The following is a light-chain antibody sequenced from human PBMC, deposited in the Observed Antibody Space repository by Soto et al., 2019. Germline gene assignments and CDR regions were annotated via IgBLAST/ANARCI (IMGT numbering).Light chain of an antibody. CDR2: DDS. CDR1: NIGSKS. V-gene: IGLV3-21*02. J-gene: IGLJ2*01. Sequence: SYELTQPPSVSVAPGQTASITCVGNNIGSKSVHWYQQKPGQAPVLVVYDDSDRPSGIPERFSGSNSGKTATLTISRVEAGDEADYYCQVWDRSSDHVVFGGGTKSPS. CDR3: QVWDRSSDHVV.